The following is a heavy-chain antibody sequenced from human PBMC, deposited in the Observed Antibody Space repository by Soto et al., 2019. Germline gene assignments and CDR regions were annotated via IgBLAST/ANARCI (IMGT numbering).Heavy chain of an antibody. J-gene: IGHJ6*03. D-gene: IGHD6-6*01. V-gene: IGHV3-64*01. CDR2: ISSNGAGT. CDR3: ARRARPDFYYMDV. Sequence: EVQLAESGGGLAQPGGSLRLSCAASGFTLSGYAMDWVRQAPGKGLEYGSGISSNGAGTYYTNSVQGRFTSSRGNSKNTVYRQMGSLTPEDMAVYYCARRARPDFYYMDVWGKGTTVTVSS. CDR1: GFTLSGYA.